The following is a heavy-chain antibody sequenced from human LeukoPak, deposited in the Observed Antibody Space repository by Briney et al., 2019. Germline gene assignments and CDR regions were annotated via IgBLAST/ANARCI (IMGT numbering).Heavy chain of an antibody. CDR1: GFTFSSYT. CDR3: AKDDRSVLLWFGESFDI. D-gene: IGHD3-10*01. Sequence: GGSLRLSCAASGFTFSSYTMNWVRQAPGKGLEWVSSISSSSNYIYYSDSVKGRFTISRDNSKNTLYLQMNSLRAEDTAVYYCAKDDRSVLLWFGESFDIWGQGTMVTVSS. CDR2: ISSSSNYI. J-gene: IGHJ3*02. V-gene: IGHV3-21*01.